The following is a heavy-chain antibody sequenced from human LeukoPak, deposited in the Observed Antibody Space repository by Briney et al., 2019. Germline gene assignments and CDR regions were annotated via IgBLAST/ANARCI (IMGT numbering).Heavy chain of an antibody. Sequence: SETLSLTCTVSGGSITSSSNYWGWVRQPPGKGLEWIGGIYYSGSTYYNPSLESRVTISVATSKNQFSLKLNSVTAADTAVYYCARHPKDFDNWGQGTLVTVSS. J-gene: IGHJ4*02. CDR2: IYYSGST. V-gene: IGHV4-39*01. CDR3: ARHPKDFDN. CDR1: GGSITSSSNY.